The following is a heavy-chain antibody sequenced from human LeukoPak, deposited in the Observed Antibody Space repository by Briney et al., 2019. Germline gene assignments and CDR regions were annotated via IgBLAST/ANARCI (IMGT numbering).Heavy chain of an antibody. CDR1: GFTFSNAW. V-gene: IGHV3-15*01. Sequence: AGGSLRLSCAASGFTFSNAWMSWVRQAPGKGLEWVGRIKSKTDGGTTDYAAPVKGRFTISRDDSKNTLYLQMNSLKTEDTAVYYCTVSGHDLDAFDIWGQGTMVTVSS. D-gene: IGHD1-14*01. CDR2: IKSKTDGGTT. J-gene: IGHJ3*02. CDR3: TVSGHDLDAFDI.